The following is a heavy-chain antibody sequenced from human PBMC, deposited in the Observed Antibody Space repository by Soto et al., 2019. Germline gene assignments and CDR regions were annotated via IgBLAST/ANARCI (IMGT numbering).Heavy chain of an antibody. D-gene: IGHD4-17*01. J-gene: IGHJ4*02. Sequence: SETLSLTCTVSGGSISSSSYYWGWIRQPPGKGLEWIGSIYYSGSTYYNPSLKSRVTISVDTSKNQFSLKLSSVTAADTAVYYCARHTVTSAEGDYWGQGTLVTVSS. CDR1: GGSISSSSYY. V-gene: IGHV4-39*01. CDR2: IYYSGST. CDR3: ARHTVTSAEGDY.